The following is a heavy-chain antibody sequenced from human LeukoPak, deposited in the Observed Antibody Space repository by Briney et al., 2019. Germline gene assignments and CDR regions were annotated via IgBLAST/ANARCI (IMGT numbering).Heavy chain of an antibody. CDR2: ISAYNGNT. D-gene: IGHD3-22*01. CDR3: AKDRNYYDSSAPGAFDY. Sequence: ASVKVSCKASGYTFTSYGISWVRQAPGQGLEWMGWISAYNGNTNYAQKLQGRVTMTTDTSTSTAYMELRSLRSDDTAVYYCAKDRNYYDSSAPGAFDYWGQGTLVTVSS. V-gene: IGHV1-18*01. J-gene: IGHJ4*02. CDR1: GYTFTSYG.